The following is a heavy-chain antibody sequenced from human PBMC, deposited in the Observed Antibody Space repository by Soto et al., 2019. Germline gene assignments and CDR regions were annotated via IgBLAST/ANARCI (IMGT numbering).Heavy chain of an antibody. V-gene: IGHV3-74*01. CDR2: INSDGSIT. CDR3: TRGLENYSYFDY. CDR1: GFTFSSYW. J-gene: IGHJ4*02. D-gene: IGHD1-7*01. Sequence: EVQLVESGGGLVQPGGSLRLSCAASGFTFSSYWMHWVRQAPGKGLEWVSRINSDGSITVYADSVKGRFTISRDNAKNTLYVQMTSLRAEDTDVYYCTRGLENYSYFDYWGQGILATVSS.